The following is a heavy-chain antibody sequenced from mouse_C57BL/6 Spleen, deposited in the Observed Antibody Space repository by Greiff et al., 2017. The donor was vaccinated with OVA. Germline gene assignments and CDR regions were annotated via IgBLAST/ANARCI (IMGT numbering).Heavy chain of an antibody. Sequence: QVQLQQPGAELVRPGSSVKLSCKASGYTFTSYWMHWVKQRPIQGLEWIGNIDPSDSEPHYNQKFKDKATLTVDKSSSTAYMQLSSLTSEDSAVYYCARDYGSSYRGGYYAMDYWGQGTSVTVSS. CDR3: ARDYGSSYRGGYYAMDY. D-gene: IGHD1-1*01. CDR2: IDPSDSEP. V-gene: IGHV1-52*01. CDR1: GYTFTSYW. J-gene: IGHJ4*01.